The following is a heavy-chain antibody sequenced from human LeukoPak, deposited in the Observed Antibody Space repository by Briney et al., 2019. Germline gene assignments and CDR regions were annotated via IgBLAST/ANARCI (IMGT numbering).Heavy chain of an antibody. J-gene: IGHJ3*02. Sequence: GGSLRLSCAASGFTFNNFGMHWVRQAPGKGLEWVSFIGYEGVHKYYADSVKGRFTISKDNSKATLYLQMNSLRPEDTAVYYCAKDPNGDYIGAFDSWGQGTLVTVSS. CDR1: GFTFNNFG. CDR3: AKDPNGDYIGAFDS. D-gene: IGHD2-8*01. CDR2: IGYEGVHK. V-gene: IGHV3-30*02.